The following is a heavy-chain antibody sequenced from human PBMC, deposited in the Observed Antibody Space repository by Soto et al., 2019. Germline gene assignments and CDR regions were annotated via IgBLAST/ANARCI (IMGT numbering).Heavy chain of an antibody. CDR3: ARTFTYYDILTGYSPGAFDI. V-gene: IGHV1-2*04. J-gene: IGHJ3*02. CDR2: INPNSGGT. Sequence: ASVKVSCKASGYTFTGYYMHWVRHAPGQGLEWMGWINPNSGGTNYAQKFQGWVTMTRDTSISTAYMELSRLRSDDTAVYYCARTFTYYDILTGYSPGAFDIWGQGTMVTVSS. CDR1: GYTFTGYY. D-gene: IGHD3-9*01.